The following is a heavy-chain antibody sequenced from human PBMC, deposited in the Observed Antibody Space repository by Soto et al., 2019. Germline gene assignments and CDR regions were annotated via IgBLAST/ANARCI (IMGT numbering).Heavy chain of an antibody. CDR1: GFTFSSYS. V-gene: IGHV3-21*01. Sequence: GGSLRLSCAASGFTFSSYSMNWVRQAPGKGLEWVSSISSSSSYIYYADSVKGRFTISRDNAKNSLYLQMNSLRAEDTAVYYCARDRAITGTIIIKSSDYYYMDVWGKGTTVTVSS. D-gene: IGHD1-7*01. CDR3: ARDRAITGTIIIKSSDYYYMDV. J-gene: IGHJ6*03. CDR2: ISSSSSYI.